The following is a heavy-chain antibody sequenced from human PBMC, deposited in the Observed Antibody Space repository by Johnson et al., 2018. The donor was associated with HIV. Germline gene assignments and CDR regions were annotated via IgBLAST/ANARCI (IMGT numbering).Heavy chain of an antibody. D-gene: IGHD6-19*01. V-gene: IGHV3-74*02. CDR3: AKVPKAVAGTDAFDI. CDR2: INSDGSST. J-gene: IGHJ3*02. Sequence: VQLVESGGGLVQPGRSLRLSCAASGFTFDDYAMHWVRQAPGKGLVWVSRINSDGSSTSYADSVKGRFTISRDNAKNTLYLQMNSLRDEDTAVYYCAKVPKAVAGTDAFDIWGQGTMVTVSS. CDR1: GFTFDDYA.